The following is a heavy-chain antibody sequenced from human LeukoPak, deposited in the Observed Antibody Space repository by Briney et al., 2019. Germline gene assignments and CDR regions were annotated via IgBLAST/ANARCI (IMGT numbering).Heavy chain of an antibody. CDR1: GGTFSSYA. J-gene: IGHJ3*02. D-gene: IGHD3-10*01. CDR3: ARVGYYYGSGSYYGAFDI. CDR2: IIPIFGTA. V-gene: IGHV1-69*13. Sequence: ASVKVSCKASGGTFSSYAISWVRQAPGQGLEWMGGIIPIFGTANYAQKFQGRVTITADESTSTAYMELSSLRSEDTAVYYCARVGYYYGSGSYYGAFDIWGQGTMVTVSS.